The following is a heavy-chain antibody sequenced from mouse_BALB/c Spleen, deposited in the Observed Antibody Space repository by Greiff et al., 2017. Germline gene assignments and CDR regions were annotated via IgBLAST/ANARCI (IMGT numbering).Heavy chain of an antibody. D-gene: IGHD1-2*01. Sequence: DVMLVESGGGLVKPGGSLKLSCAASGFTFSSYAMSWVRQTPEKRLEWVASISSGGSTYYPDSVKGRFTISRDNARNILYLQMSSLRSEDTAMYYCARENYGYNYYAMDYWGQGTSVTVSS. CDR3: ARENYGYNYYAMDY. CDR2: ISSGGST. V-gene: IGHV5-6-5*01. CDR1: GFTFSSYA. J-gene: IGHJ4*01.